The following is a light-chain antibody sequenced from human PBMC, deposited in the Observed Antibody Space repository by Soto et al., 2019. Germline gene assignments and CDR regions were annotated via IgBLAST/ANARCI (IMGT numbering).Light chain of an antibody. V-gene: IGLV2-14*01. J-gene: IGLJ1*01. CDR2: DVT. Sequence: QSVLTQPASVSGSPGQSITISCTGTSSDVGDYNYVSWYQQHPGKAPKLMLYDVTNRPSGVSNRFSGSKSGNTASLTISGLQAEDEADYYCSSYTSSSTYVFGAGNKVTVL. CDR1: SSDVGDYNY. CDR3: SSYTSSSTYV.